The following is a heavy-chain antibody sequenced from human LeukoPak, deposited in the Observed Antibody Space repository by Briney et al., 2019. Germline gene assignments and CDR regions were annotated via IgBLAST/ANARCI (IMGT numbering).Heavy chain of an antibody. CDR3: AKAGVLPTGDWFSP. V-gene: IGHV4-4*07. CDR1: GGSISSYY. D-gene: IGHD4-17*01. J-gene: IGHJ5*02. CDR2: IYTSGST. Sequence: SETLSLTCTVSGGSISSYYWSWIRQPAGKGLEWIGRIYTSGSTSYNPSLKSRVTMSVDTSKNQFSLNLMSVTAADTAIYFCAKAGVLPTGDWFSPWGPGILVTVSS.